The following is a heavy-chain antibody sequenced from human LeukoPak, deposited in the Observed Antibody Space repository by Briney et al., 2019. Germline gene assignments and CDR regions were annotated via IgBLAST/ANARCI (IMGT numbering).Heavy chain of an antibody. D-gene: IGHD6-6*01. Sequence: SETLSLTCTVSGGSISSYYWSWIRQPPGKGLEWIGEINHSGSTNYNPSLKSRVTISVDTPKNQFSLKLSSVTAADTAVYYCASPYSSSSGYAFDIWGQGTMVTVSS. CDR2: INHSGST. CDR1: GGSISSYY. J-gene: IGHJ3*02. V-gene: IGHV4-34*01. CDR3: ASPYSSSSGYAFDI.